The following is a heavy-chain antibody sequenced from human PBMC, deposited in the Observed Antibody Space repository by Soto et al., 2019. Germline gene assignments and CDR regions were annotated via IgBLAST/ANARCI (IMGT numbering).Heavy chain of an antibody. D-gene: IGHD1-26*01. V-gene: IGHV3-23*01. CDR2: ISGSGGNA. Sequence: GGSLRLSCAASGFTFDDYAMHWVRQAPGKGLEWVSTISGSGGNAYYADSVKGRFTISRDNSKNTLHLQMNSLRADDTAVYYCAKDGASGSYPPYYYYGMDVWGQGTTVTVSS. CDR3: AKDGASGSYPPYYYYGMDV. CDR1: GFTFDDYA. J-gene: IGHJ6*02.